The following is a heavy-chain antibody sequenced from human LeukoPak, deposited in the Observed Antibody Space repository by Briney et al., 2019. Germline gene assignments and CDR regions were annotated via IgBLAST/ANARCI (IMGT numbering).Heavy chain of an antibody. V-gene: IGHV4-38-2*02. CDR2: IYHSGST. CDR3: ARATVAAAAPGGY. J-gene: IGHJ4*02. D-gene: IGHD6-13*01. CDR1: GGSISSGYY. Sequence: PSETLSLTCTVSGGSISSGYYWGWIRQPPGKGLEWIGSIYHSGSTYYNPSLKSRVTISVDTSKNQFSLKLSSVTAADTAVYYCARATVAAAAPGGYWGQGTLVTVSS.